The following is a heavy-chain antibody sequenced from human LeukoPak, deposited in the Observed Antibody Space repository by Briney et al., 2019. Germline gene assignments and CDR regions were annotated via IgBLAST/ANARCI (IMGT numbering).Heavy chain of an antibody. CDR1: GGSISSSPCY. J-gene: IGHJ3*02. CDR3: ALSSGYYYEHDAFDI. CDR2: ICSGGST. V-gene: IGHV4-39*07. Sequence: SETLSLTCTVSGGSISSSPCYWGWIRQSPGKGLEWFGTICSGGSTYYNPSLKSRVTISVDTSKNQFSLKLSSVTAADTAVYYCALSSGYYYEHDAFDIWGQGTMVTVSS. D-gene: IGHD3-22*01.